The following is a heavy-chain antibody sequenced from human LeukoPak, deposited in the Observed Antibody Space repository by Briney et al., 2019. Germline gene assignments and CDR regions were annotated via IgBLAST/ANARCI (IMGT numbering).Heavy chain of an antibody. CDR3: ARAVVVVVAATSWFDP. V-gene: IGHV1-18*01. D-gene: IGHD2-15*01. J-gene: IGHJ5*02. Sequence: ASVKVSFKASGYTFTSYGISWVRQAPGQGLEWMGWISAYNGNTNYAQKLQGRVTMTTDTSTSTAYMELRSLRSDDTAVYYCARAVVVVVAATSWFDPWGHGTLVTVSS. CDR2: ISAYNGNT. CDR1: GYTFTSYG.